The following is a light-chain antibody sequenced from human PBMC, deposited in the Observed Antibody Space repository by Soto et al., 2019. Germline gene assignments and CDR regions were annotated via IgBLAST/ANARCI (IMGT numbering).Light chain of an antibody. CDR2: GAS. CDR1: QSVSSSY. J-gene: IGKJ5*01. V-gene: IGKV3-20*01. CDR3: QQYGSSPPVT. Sequence: EIVLTQSPGTLSLSPEERAALSCRASQSVSSSYLAWYQQKPGQAPRLLIYGASSRATGIPDRFSGSGSGTDFTLTISSLEPEDFAVYYCQQYGSSPPVTFGQGTRLEIK.